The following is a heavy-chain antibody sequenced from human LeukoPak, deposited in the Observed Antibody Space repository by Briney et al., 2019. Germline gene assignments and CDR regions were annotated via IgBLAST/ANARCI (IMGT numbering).Heavy chain of an antibody. CDR1: GFTFSSYS. D-gene: IGHD3-16*01. CDR2: ISSSSSYI. J-gene: IGHJ4*02. CDR3: ARGGGTDYTKGEWN. V-gene: IGHV3-21*04. Sequence: GGSLRLSCAASGFTFSSYSMNWVRQAPGKGLEWVSSISSSSSYIYYADSVKGRFTISRDNAKNSLYLQMNSLRAEDTAVYYCARGGGTDYTKGEWNWGQGTLVTVSS.